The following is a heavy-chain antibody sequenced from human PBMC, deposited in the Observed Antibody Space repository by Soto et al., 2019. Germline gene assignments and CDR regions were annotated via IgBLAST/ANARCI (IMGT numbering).Heavy chain of an antibody. D-gene: IGHD1-26*01. CDR1: EVTRNRYG. J-gene: IGHJ2*01. Sequence: RNPRLACAASEVTRNRYGMHYVRQAPGKGLEWVAVISYDGSNKYYADSVKGRFTISRDNSKNTLYLPMNSLRAEDTAVYYCAREFIIVGATMGCECCGDHRDLHSFPARRSSDL. CDR2: ISYDGSNK. CDR3: AREFIIVGATMGCECCGDHRDLHSFPARRSSDL. V-gene: IGHV3-33*01.